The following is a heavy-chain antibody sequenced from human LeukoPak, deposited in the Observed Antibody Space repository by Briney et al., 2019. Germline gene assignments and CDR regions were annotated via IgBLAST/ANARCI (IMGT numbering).Heavy chain of an antibody. V-gene: IGHV1-46*01. Sequence: ASVTVSCTSSGYTFTNYYMHWVRQAPGQGLEWVGLINPTGTGTNYAQKFRGRVTLTRDTSTTTVYMELSSLRSEDTAVYYCAREESGGYFDYWGQGTPVTVSS. CDR1: GYTFTNYY. CDR2: INPTGTGT. CDR3: AREESGGYFDY. D-gene: IGHD2-8*02. J-gene: IGHJ4*02.